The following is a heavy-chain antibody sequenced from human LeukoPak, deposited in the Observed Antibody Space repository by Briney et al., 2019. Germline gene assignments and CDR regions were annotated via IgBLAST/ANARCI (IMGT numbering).Heavy chain of an antibody. Sequence: SVKVSCKASGGTFSSYAISWVRQAPGQGLEWMGGIIPIFGSANYAQKFQGRVTITTDESTSTAYMELSSLRSEDTAVYYCARVFRRWFDSWGQGTLVTVSS. J-gene: IGHJ5*01. D-gene: IGHD1-14*01. V-gene: IGHV1-69*05. CDR2: IIPIFGSA. CDR3: ARVFRRWFDS. CDR1: GGTFSSYA.